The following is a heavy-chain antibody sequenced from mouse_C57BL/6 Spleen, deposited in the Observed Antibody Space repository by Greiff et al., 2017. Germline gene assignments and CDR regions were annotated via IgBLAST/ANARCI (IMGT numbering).Heavy chain of an antibody. CDR1: GFTFSSYA. CDR3: AREVLRSGYFDV. CDR2: ISDGGSYT. V-gene: IGHV5-4*01. Sequence: EVQRVESGGGLVKPGGSLKLSCAASGFTFSSYAMSWVRQTPEKRLEWVATISDGGSYTYYPDNVKGRFTISRDNAKNNLYLQMSHLKSEDTAMYYCAREVLRSGYFDVWGTGTTVTVSS. J-gene: IGHJ1*03. D-gene: IGHD1-1*01.